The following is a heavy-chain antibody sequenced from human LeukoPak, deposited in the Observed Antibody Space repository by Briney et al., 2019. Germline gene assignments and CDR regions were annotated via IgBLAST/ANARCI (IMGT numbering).Heavy chain of an antibody. CDR1: GYTFTSYY. D-gene: IGHD2/OR15-2a*01. Sequence: ASVKVSCKTSGYTFTSYYVHWVRQAPGQGLEWMGIINPSGGSTTYARKFQGRVTMTRDTSTNTVYMELSSLRSEDTAVYYCARSRQDFTNWFDPWGQGTLVTVSS. V-gene: IGHV1-46*01. CDR2: INPSGGST. J-gene: IGHJ5*02. CDR3: ARSRQDFTNWFDP.